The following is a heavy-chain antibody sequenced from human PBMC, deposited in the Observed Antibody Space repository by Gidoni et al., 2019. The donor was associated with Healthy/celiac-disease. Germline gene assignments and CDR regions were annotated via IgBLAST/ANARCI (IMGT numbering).Heavy chain of an antibody. Sequence: QLQLVAPGGGLVQPGCHLRRSCSVSGFTFSDYYMSRLRQAPGKGLEWVSYISSSSSYTNYADSVKGRFTISRDNAKNSLYLQVNSLRAEDTAVYYCARGYDFWRGYYFDYWGQGTLVTVSS. CDR1: GFTFSDYY. D-gene: IGHD3-3*01. CDR3: ARGYDFWRGYYFDY. J-gene: IGHJ4*02. V-gene: IGHV3-11*06. CDR2: ISSSSSYT.